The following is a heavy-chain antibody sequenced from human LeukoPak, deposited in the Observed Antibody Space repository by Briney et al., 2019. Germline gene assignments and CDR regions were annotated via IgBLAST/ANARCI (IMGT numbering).Heavy chain of an antibody. CDR2: ISSSSSYI. CDR3: ARGGGYCSGGSCYTNYYYMDV. Sequence: GGSLRLSCAASGFTVSNNYMTWVRQAPGKGLEWVSSISSSSSYIYYADSVKGRFTISRDNAKNSLYLQMNSLRAEDTAVYYCARGGGYCSGGSCYTNYYYMDVWGKGTTVTVSS. V-gene: IGHV3-21*01. CDR1: GFTVSNNY. D-gene: IGHD2-15*01. J-gene: IGHJ6*03.